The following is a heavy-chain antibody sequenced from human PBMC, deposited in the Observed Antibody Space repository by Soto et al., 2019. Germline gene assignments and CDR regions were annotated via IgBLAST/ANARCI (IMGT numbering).Heavy chain of an antibody. CDR3: ARDGYYDSSGYAHFDY. V-gene: IGHV1-69*06. D-gene: IGHD3-22*01. CDR2: IIPIFGTA. Sequence: GASVKVSCKASGGTFSSYAISWVRQAPGQGLEWMGGIIPIFGTANYAQKFQGRVTITADKSTSTAYMELSSLRSDDTAVYYCARDGYYDSSGYAHFDYWGQGTLVTVSS. CDR1: GGTFSSYA. J-gene: IGHJ4*02.